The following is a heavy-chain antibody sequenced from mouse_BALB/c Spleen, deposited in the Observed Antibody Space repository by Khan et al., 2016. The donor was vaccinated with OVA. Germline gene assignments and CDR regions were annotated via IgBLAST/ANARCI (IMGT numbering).Heavy chain of an antibody. CDR3: ARGNYDGYAMDY. CDR1: GYSITSNYA. CDR2: ISYSGTT. D-gene: IGHD2-4*01. V-gene: IGHV3-2*02. Sequence: EVKLLESGPGLVKPSQSLSLTCTVTGYSITSNYAWNWIRQFPGNKLEWMGYISYSGTTSYNPSLKSRISITRDTSKNQFFLQLNSVTTEDTATYYCARGNYDGYAMDYWGQGTSVTVSS. J-gene: IGHJ4*01.